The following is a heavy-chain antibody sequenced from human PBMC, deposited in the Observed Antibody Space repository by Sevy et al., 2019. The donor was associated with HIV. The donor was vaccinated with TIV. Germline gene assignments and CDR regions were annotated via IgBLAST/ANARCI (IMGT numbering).Heavy chain of an antibody. CDR1: GFTFSSYG. CDR2: INHSGST. D-gene: IGHD2-15*01. CDR3: ARVVVVVVAANRYYYYGMDV. Sequence: GSLRLSCAASGFTFSSYGMNWVRQPPGKGLEWIGEINHSGSTNYNPSLKSRVTISVDTSKNQFSLKLSSVTAADTAVYYCARVVVVVVAANRYYYYGMDVWGQGTTVTVSS. J-gene: IGHJ6*02. V-gene: IGHV4-34*01.